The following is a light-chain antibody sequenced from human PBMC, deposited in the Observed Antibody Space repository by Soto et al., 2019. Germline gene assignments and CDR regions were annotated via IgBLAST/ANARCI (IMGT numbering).Light chain of an antibody. J-gene: IGKJ2*01. CDR2: GAS. CDR1: QSVSSSY. CDR3: QQYGSSSYT. V-gene: IGKV3-20*01. Sequence: EIVLTQSPGTLSLSPGERATLSCMASQSVSSSYLAWYQQKPGQAPRLLIYGASSRATGIPDRFSGSGSGTDFTLTISSLEPEDFAVYYCQQYGSSSYTFGQGTKLEIK.